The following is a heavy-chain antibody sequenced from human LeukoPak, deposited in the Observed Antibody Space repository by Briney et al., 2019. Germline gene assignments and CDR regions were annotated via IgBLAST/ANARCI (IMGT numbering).Heavy chain of an antibody. V-gene: IGHV3-33*08. CDR2: IWYDGSNK. CDR1: GFNFNSYG. Sequence: GGSLRLSCAASGFNFNSYGMHWVRQAPGKGLEWVAVIWYDGSNKYYADSVKGRFTISRDNSKNTLYLQMNSLRAEDTAVYYCARDRRRYYDSRDAFDIWGQGTMVTVSS. J-gene: IGHJ3*02. CDR3: ARDRRRYYDSRDAFDI. D-gene: IGHD3-22*01.